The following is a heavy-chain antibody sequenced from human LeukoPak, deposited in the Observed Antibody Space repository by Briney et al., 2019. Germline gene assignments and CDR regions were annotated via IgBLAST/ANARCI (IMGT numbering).Heavy chain of an antibody. CDR1: GGSISSSSYY. D-gene: IGHD3-9*01. V-gene: IGHV4-39*07. CDR2: IYYSGST. CDR3: ARFGPPTNYDILTGYYNYFDY. Sequence: PSETLSLTCTVSGGSISSSSYYWGWIRQPPGKGLEWIGSIYYSGSTYYNPSLKSRVTISVDTSKNQFSLKLSSVTAADTAVYYCARFGPPTNYDILTGYYNYFDYWGQGTLVTVSS. J-gene: IGHJ4*02.